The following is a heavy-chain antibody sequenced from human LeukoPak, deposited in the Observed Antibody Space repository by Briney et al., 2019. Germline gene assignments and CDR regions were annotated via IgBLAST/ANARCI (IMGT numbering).Heavy chain of an antibody. Sequence: PSETLSLTCTVSGGSISSSSYYWSWIRQPPGKGLEWIGYIYYSGSTNYNPSLKSRVTISVDTSKNQFSLKLSSVTAADTAVYYCARVIVRNYDILTGYYERSGYMDVWGKGTTVTVSS. D-gene: IGHD3-9*01. CDR1: GGSISSSSYY. CDR3: ARVIVRNYDILTGYYERSGYMDV. J-gene: IGHJ6*03. V-gene: IGHV4-61*01. CDR2: IYYSGST.